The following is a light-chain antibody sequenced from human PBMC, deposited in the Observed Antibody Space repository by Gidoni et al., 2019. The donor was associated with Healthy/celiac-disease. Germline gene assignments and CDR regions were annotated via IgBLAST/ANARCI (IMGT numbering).Light chain of an antibody. CDR3: MQALQTRT. J-gene: IGKJ1*01. CDR1: QSLLHSNGYNY. CDR2: LGS. Sequence: DIVMTKSPLSLPVTPGEPASIPCRSSQSLLHSNGYNYLDWYLQKPGQSPQLLIYLGSNRASGVPDRFSGSGSGTDFTLKISRVEAEDVGVYYCMQALQTRTFGQXTKVEIK. V-gene: IGKV2-28*01.